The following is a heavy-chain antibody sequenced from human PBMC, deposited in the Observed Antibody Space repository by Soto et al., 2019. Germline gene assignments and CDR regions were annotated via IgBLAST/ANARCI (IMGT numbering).Heavy chain of an antibody. V-gene: IGHV4-39*01. CDR3: ARGGSSGYERYYYYGMDG. CDR1: GGSISSSSYY. J-gene: IGHJ6*02. D-gene: IGHD6-13*01. CDR2: IYYSGST. Sequence: SETLSLTCTVSGGSISSSSYYWGWIRQPPGKGLEWIGSIYYSGSTYYNPSLKSRVTISVDTSKNQFSLKLSSVTAADTAVYYCARGGSSGYERYYYYGMDGWGQGTTVTVSS.